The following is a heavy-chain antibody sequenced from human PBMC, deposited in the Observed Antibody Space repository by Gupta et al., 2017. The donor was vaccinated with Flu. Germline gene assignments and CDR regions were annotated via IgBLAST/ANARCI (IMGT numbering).Heavy chain of an antibody. CDR1: GYRIASGYH. D-gene: IGHD5-12*01. Sequence: QVQLQESGPKLVQPSETLSLNCAVSGYRIASGYHWAWLRQPPGKGLEWIATIYHNGNSYYNPTLKSRVTISVDTPKSQFSLKLNFATASDTAVYYCARLKYSGFDWGFDFWGQGTLVNVSS. V-gene: IGHV4-38-2*01. J-gene: IGHJ4*02. CDR3: ARLKYSGFDWGFDF. CDR2: IYHNGNS.